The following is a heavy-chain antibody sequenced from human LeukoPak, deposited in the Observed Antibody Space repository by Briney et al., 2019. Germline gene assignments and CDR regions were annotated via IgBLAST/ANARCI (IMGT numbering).Heavy chain of an antibody. CDR3: ARAPSMWLTDYFDS. D-gene: IGHD6-19*01. Sequence: PGGSLRLSCAASGFTFRDYSMHWVRQAPGIGLEYVSAISHNGSTTYYADSVKGRFTVSRDNSENTLYLQMGSLMVEDMAVYYCARAPSMWLTDYFDSWGQGTLVTVSS. J-gene: IGHJ4*02. CDR1: GFTFRDYS. V-gene: IGHV3-64*02. CDR2: ISHNGSTT.